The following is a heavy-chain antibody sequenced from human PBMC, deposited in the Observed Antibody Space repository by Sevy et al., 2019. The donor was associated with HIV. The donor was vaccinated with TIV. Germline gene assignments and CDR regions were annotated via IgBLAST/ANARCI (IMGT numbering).Heavy chain of an antibody. D-gene: IGHD1-26*01. Sequence: GGSLRLSCAASKFTFTIYAMSWVRQAPGKGLEWVSAISGSGGSTYYADSVKGRFTISRDNSKNTLYLQMNSLRADDTAVYYCANDPVPALDSGTVVARFDYWGQGTMVTVSS. CDR3: ANDPVPALDSGTVVARFDY. CDR1: KFTFTIYA. J-gene: IGHJ4*02. V-gene: IGHV3-23*01. CDR2: ISGSGGST.